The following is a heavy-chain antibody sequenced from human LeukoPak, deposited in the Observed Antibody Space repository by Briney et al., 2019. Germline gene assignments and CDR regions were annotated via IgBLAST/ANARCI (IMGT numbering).Heavy chain of an antibody. CDR3: ARQIMVRGNWFDP. J-gene: IGHJ5*02. CDR1: GGSISSYY. D-gene: IGHD3-10*01. Sequence: PSETLSLTCTVSGGSISSYYWSWIRQPPGKGLEWIGYIYYSGSTNYNPSLKSRVTISVDTSKNQFSLKLSSVTAADTAVYYCARQIMVRGNWFDPWGQGTLVTVSS. V-gene: IGHV4-59*08. CDR2: IYYSGST.